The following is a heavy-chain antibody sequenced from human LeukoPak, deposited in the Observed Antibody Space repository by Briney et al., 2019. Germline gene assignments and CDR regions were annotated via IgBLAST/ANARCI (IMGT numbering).Heavy chain of an antibody. CDR3: ARAFIRNLNWFDP. Sequence: SEILSLTCTVSGGSISGFYWSWIRQPPGKGLEWIGYMDKSGGTTYNPSLKSRVTISVDTSKNQFSLKLSSVTAADTAVYYCARAFIRNLNWFDPWGQGTLVTVSS. CDR2: MDKSGGT. CDR1: GGSISGFY. V-gene: IGHV4-59*01. D-gene: IGHD2-21*01. J-gene: IGHJ5*02.